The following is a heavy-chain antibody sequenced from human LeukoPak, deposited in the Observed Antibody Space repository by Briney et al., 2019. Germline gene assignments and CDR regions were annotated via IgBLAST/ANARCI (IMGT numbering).Heavy chain of an antibody. D-gene: IGHD5-18*01. V-gene: IGHV4-34*01. Sequence: KPPETLSLTCAVYGGSFSGYYWSWIRQPPGKGLEWIGEINHSGSTNYNPSLKSRVTISVDTSKNQFSLKLSSVTAADTAVYYCARAGQLWRRYYFDYWGQGTLVTVSS. CDR2: INHSGST. CDR1: GGSFSGYY. J-gene: IGHJ4*02. CDR3: ARAGQLWRRYYFDY.